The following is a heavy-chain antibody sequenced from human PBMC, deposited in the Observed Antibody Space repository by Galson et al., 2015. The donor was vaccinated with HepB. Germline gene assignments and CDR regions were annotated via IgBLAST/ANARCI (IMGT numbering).Heavy chain of an antibody. V-gene: IGHV3-30*18. CDR3: AKAPTPYDSSGYYFDGQEASYFDY. Sequence: SLRLSCAASGFTFSSHGMHWVRQAPGKGLEWVAVISYDGSNKYYADSVKGRFTISRDNSKNTLYLQMNSLRAEDTAVYYCAKAPTPYDSSGYYFDGQEASYFDYWGQGTLVTVSS. CDR1: GFTFSSHG. CDR2: ISYDGSNK. J-gene: IGHJ4*02. D-gene: IGHD3-22*01.